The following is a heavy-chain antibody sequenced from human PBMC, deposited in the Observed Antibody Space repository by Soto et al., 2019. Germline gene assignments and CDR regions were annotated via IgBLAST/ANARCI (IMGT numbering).Heavy chain of an antibody. Sequence: EVQLVESGGGLVQPGGSLRLSCAGSGFTFSMYSMNWVRQAPGKGLEWVAYIGDSTTYYADSVKGRFTISRDNSKNSLYLQMKSLRDDDTAVYYCARNGGMDVWGQGTTVTVSS. D-gene: IGHD2-8*01. CDR3: ARNGGMDV. V-gene: IGHV3-48*02. J-gene: IGHJ6*02. CDR1: GFTFSMYS. CDR2: IGDSTT.